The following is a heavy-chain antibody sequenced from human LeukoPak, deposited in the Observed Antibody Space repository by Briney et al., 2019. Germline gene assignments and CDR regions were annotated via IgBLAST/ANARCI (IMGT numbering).Heavy chain of an antibody. Sequence: ASVKVSCKASGYTFTSYGISWVRQAPGQGLEWMGWISAYNGNTNYAQKLQGRVTMTTDTSTSTAYMELRSLRSDDTAVYYCARIVAAYNYDILTGYYAGDAFGIWGRGTMVTVSS. CDR1: GYTFTSYG. CDR3: ARIVAAYNYDILTGYYAGDAFGI. V-gene: IGHV1-18*01. CDR2: ISAYNGNT. J-gene: IGHJ3*02. D-gene: IGHD3-9*01.